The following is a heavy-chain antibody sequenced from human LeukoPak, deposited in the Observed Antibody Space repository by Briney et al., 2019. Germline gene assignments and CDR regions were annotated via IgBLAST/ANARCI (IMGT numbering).Heavy chain of an antibody. V-gene: IGHV3-33*06. Sequence: GGSLRLSCAASGFTFSSYGMHWVRQAPGKGLEWVAVIWYDGSNKYYADSVKGRFTISRDNSKNTLYLQMNSLRAEDTAVYYCAKVGSGSPYYFDYWGQGTLVTVSS. CDR1: GFTFSSYG. CDR2: IWYDGSNK. J-gene: IGHJ4*02. CDR3: AKVGSGSPYYFDY. D-gene: IGHD1-26*01.